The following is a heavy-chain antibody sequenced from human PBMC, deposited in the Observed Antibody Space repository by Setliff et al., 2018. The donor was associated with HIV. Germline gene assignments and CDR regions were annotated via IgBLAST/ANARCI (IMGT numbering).Heavy chain of an antibody. CDR1: GGSMSSSGPGYY. CDR3: ARDFKRYNSPCRFDP. J-gene: IGHJ5*02. Sequence: SETLSLTCTVSGGSMSSSGPGYYWGWVRQTPGGGLEWIGSIAKTGSTNYNPSLKSRLTISMDTSKNQFPLKLNSVTAADTAVYYCARDFKRYNSPCRFDPWGPGTLVTVSS. CDR2: IAKTGST. D-gene: IGHD1-20*01. V-gene: IGHV4-39*06.